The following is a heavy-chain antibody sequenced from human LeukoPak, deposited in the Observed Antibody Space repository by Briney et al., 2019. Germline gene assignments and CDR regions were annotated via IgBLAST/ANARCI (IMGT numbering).Heavy chain of an antibody. CDR3: ARAAYYYDGSGRIRGDYFDY. CDR2: IYYSGDT. Sequence: PSGALSLTCTVSGDSISSYYWGWIRQPPGKGLEWTGYIYYSGDTTYSPSPKSPVTISVEESNNKFSLKLSSMTAADTAVYYCARAAYYYDGSGRIRGDYFDYWGQGTLVTVSS. V-gene: IGHV4-59*12. J-gene: IGHJ4*02. D-gene: IGHD3-22*01. CDR1: GDSISSYY.